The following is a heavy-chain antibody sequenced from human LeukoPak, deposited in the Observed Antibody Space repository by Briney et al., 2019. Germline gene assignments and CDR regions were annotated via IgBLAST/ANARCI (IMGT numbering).Heavy chain of an antibody. CDR3: ARGFNDFWSGSQLEY. CDR1: GFIFGGYT. V-gene: IGHV3-30-3*01. J-gene: IGHJ4*02. D-gene: IGHD3-3*01. CDR2: VSYDGGKT. Sequence: GGSLRLSCAASGFIFGGYTMHWVRQAPGKGLQWLAVVSYDGGKTYYADSVEGRFTISRDNSKSTVYLEINSLRSEDTAIYYCARGFNDFWSGSQLEYWGQGTLVTVSS.